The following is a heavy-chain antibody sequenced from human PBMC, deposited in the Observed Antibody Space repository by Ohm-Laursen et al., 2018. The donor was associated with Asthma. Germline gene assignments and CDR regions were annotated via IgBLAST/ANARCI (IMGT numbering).Heavy chain of an antibody. CDR3: ATSIEGATAPKYFHH. CDR1: GFTFSSYS. CDR2: ITTDSATV. J-gene: IGHJ1*01. Sequence: GSLRLSCAASGFTFSSYSMSWVRQAPGKGLEWLSYITTDSATVYSADSVGGRFSISRDNAKNSLYLQMNILRAEDTAVYYCATSIEGATAPKYFHHWGQGTRVTVSS. V-gene: IGHV3-48*01. D-gene: IGHD1-26*01.